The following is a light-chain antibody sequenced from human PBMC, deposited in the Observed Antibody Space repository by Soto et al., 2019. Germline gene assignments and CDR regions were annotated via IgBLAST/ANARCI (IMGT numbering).Light chain of an antibody. Sequence: IVLTQTPLSSRVTLGQAASISCSSSESLLHTSGKTYLSWLQLRPGQPPRLLLYQISQRPPGVPDRFTGSGAGTDFTLTISGVEADDIGIYYCMQASQLRTLGQGTKVDIK. J-gene: IGKJ1*01. CDR2: QIS. CDR1: ESLLHTSGKTY. V-gene: IGKV2-24*01. CDR3: MQASQLRT.